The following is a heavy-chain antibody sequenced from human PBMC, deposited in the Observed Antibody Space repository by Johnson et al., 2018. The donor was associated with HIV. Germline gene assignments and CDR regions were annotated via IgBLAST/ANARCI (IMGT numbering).Heavy chain of an antibody. J-gene: IGHJ3*02. CDR1: GFTFDDYA. V-gene: IGHV3-9*01. CDR2: ISGSGSTI. Sequence: VQLVESGGGLVQPGRSLRLSCAASGFTFDDYAMHWVRQAPGKGLEWVSGISGSGSTIYYADSVKGRFTISRDNAKNSLYLQMNSLRAEDTAVYYCVREELYSGSSNAFDIWGQGAMVTVSS. CDR3: VREELYSGSSNAFDI. D-gene: IGHD1-26*01.